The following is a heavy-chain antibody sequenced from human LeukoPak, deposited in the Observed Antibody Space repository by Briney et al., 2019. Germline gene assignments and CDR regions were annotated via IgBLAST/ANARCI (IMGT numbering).Heavy chain of an antibody. CDR2: INHSGST. V-gene: IGHV4-34*01. J-gene: IGHJ6*02. CDR3: ARGQGSYPSYYYYYYGMDV. D-gene: IGHD3-16*02. Sequence: SETLSLTCAVYGGFFSGYYWSWIRQPPGRGLEWIGEINHSGSTNYNPSLKSRVTISVDTSKNQFSLKLSSVTAADTAVYYCARGQGSYPSYYYYYYGMDVWGQGTTVTVSS. CDR1: GGFFSGYY.